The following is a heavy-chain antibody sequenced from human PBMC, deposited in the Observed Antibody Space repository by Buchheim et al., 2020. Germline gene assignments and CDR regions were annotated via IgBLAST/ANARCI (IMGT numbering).Heavy chain of an antibody. CDR3: ARAQPTTPHLEY. D-gene: IGHD1-7*01. CDR1: GYTFANYY. J-gene: IGHJ4*02. Sequence: QVQLVQSGAEVKKPGASVRVSCKASGYTFANYYMHWVRQAPGQGLEWMGVINPDSGYTTYARQLQGRVTLTRDTSTSTVYMELSSLRSEGTAFYYCARAQPTTPHLEYWGQGTL. V-gene: IGHV1-46*01. CDR2: INPDSGYT.